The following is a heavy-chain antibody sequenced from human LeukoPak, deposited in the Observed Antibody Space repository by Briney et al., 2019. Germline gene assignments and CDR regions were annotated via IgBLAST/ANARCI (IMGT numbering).Heavy chain of an antibody. CDR1: GGSISSYY. V-gene: IGHV4-59*01. J-gene: IGHJ4*02. D-gene: IGHD5-24*01. Sequence: SETLSLTCTVSGGSISSYYWSWIRQPPGKGLEWIGYIYYSGSTNYNPSLKSRVTISVDTSKNQFSLKLSSVTAADTAVYYCARESRDGYRFLDYWGQGTLVTVSS. CDR2: IYYSGST. CDR3: ARESRDGYRFLDY.